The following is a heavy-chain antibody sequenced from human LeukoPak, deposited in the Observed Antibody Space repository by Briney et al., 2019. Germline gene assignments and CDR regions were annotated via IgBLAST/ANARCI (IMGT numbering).Heavy chain of an antibody. CDR1: AFIFSNYW. Sequence: PGGSLRLSCAASAFIFSNYWISWVRQAPGKVVEWVANIKEDGSEINYVDSVKGRFTISRDNAKNSLYLQMNSLRVDDTAVYYCARDRGYSTFDYWGQGTLVTVSS. CDR2: IKEDGSEI. J-gene: IGHJ4*02. CDR3: ARDRGYSTFDY. V-gene: IGHV3-7*01. D-gene: IGHD4-23*01.